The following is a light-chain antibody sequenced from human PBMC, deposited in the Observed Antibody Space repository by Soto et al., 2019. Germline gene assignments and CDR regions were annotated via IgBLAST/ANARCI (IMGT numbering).Light chain of an antibody. CDR3: QQGHNWPLT. CDR1: QSISTE. V-gene: IGKV3-15*01. CDR2: SAS. J-gene: IGKJ2*01. Sequence: EIVRTQSPPTLSVSPGGRATLSCRASQSISTELAWYQQKPGQPPRLLIYSASTRATGVPARFTGSGSGSEFTLTISGLQSEDFAVYYCQQGHNWPLTFGQGTRLEI.